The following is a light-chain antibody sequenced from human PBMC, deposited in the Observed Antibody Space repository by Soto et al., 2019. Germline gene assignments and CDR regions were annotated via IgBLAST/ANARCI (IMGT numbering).Light chain of an antibody. J-gene: IGKJ1*01. CDR1: QSVSSN. V-gene: IGKV3-15*01. CDR3: QHYNNWPQT. CDR2: GAS. Sequence: EIVMTQSPATLSVSPGERATLSCRASQSVSSNLAWYQQKPGQAPRLLIYGASTRSTGIPARFSGSGSGTEFTLTISSLQYEDFAVYYCQHYNNWPQTFGQGTKVEIK.